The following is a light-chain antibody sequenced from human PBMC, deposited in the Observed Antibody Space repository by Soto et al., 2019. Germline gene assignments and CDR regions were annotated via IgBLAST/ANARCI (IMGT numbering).Light chain of an antibody. CDR3: QQYGGSPRT. J-gene: IGKJ1*01. CDR1: QSVGGTF. Sequence: ESVLTQSPGTLSLSPGEGATLSCRASQSVGGTFLAWYQQKGGQAPRLLIHGASNRATGIPDRFSGSGSGTDFTLTISRLEPEDFAVYYCQQYGGSPRTFGQGTKVDI. CDR2: GAS. V-gene: IGKV3-20*01.